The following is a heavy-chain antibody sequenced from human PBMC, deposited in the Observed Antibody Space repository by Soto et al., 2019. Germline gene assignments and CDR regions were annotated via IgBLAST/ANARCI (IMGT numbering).Heavy chain of an antibody. D-gene: IGHD1-1*01. CDR3: AHGPRATTGRPCSMDV. CDR1: GFSLNTNGEG. J-gene: IGHJ6*02. Sequence: PALVNPTQTLTLTCTFSGFSLNTNGEGVAWIRQPPGKALEWLAVIYWNDDKRHSPSLKRRLTITKDTSKNQVVLTMTNMDPVDTATYNCAHGPRATTGRPCSMDVWGLGTTVTVSS. CDR2: IYWNDDK. V-gene: IGHV2-5*01.